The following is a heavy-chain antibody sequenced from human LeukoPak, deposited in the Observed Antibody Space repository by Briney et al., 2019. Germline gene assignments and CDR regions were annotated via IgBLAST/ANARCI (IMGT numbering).Heavy chain of an antibody. CDR2: IFRSGST. CDR1: GGSISSYY. J-gene: IGHJ4*02. D-gene: IGHD3-10*01. Sequence: SETLSLTCTVSGGSISSYYWSWIRQPAGKGLEWIGRIFRSGSTNYNPSLKSRVTMSLDTSKNQFSLKLTSVTAADTAVYCCARGVYGAGDYWGQGTLVTVSS. V-gene: IGHV4-4*07. CDR3: ARGVYGAGDY.